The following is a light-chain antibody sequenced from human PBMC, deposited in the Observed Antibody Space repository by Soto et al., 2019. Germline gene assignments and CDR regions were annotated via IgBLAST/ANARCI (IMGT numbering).Light chain of an antibody. CDR3: QQYSNWPSWT. Sequence: EKVMTQSPATLSKSPGERATLSCRASQSVSNFLAWYQQKPGQAPRLLIYGASTRATGVPARFSGSGSGTEFTLPISSLQSEDFAVYYCQQYSNWPSWTFGQGTKVEVK. CDR1: QSVSNF. CDR2: GAS. V-gene: IGKV3-15*01. J-gene: IGKJ1*01.